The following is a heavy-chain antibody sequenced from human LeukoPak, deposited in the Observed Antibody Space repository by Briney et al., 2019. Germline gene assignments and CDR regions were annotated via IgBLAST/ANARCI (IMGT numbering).Heavy chain of an antibody. V-gene: IGHV3-21*01. CDR3: ARTPTISKD. CDR1: GFTFSSYS. CDR2: ISSSSSYV. D-gene: IGHD3-3*01. J-gene: IGHJ4*02. Sequence: GGSLRLSCAASGFTFSSYSMNWVRQAPGKGLEWVSSISSSSSYVYYSDSLKGRFTISRDNAKNSLYLQMNSLSGEDTAVYSCARTPTISKDWGQGTLVTVSS.